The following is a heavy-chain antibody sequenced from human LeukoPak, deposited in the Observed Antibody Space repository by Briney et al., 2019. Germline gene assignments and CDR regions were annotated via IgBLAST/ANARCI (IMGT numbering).Heavy chain of an antibody. V-gene: IGHV3-30*19. CDR1: GFTFSSYG. CDR2: ISYDGGNK. J-gene: IGHJ4*02. CDR3: ARDPADAWEPRNHVDY. D-gene: IGHD1-14*01. Sequence: GGSLRLSCAASGFTFSSYGMHWVRQAPGKGLEWVAVISYDGGNKYYADSVKGRFTISRDNSKNTLYLQMNSLRAEDTAVYYFARDPADAWEPRNHVDYWGQGTLVTVCS.